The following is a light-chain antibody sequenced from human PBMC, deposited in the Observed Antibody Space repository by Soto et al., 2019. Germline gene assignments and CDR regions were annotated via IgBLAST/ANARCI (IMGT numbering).Light chain of an antibody. CDR1: QGINDW. CDR3: QQCNGFSCT. Sequence: DIQMTQSPSTLSASVGDRVTITCRASQGINDWLAWYQQKPGRAPKLLIYEASNFESGVPSRFSGSGSGTEFTLTISSLQPDDFATYYCQQCNGFSCTFGQGTKVEIK. J-gene: IGKJ1*01. CDR2: EAS. V-gene: IGKV1-5*03.